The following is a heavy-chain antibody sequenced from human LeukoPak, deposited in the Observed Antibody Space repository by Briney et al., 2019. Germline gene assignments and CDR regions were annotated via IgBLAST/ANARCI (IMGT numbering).Heavy chain of an antibody. Sequence: GGSPRLSCVASGFTFAGFAITWVRQAPGKGLEWVSTVSGSTGSTTYYADSVKGRFTISRDTSRNTVYLQMNSLRVEDTALYYCARVGKYRMTYSYFDFWGQGALVTVSS. V-gene: IGHV3-23*01. D-gene: IGHD2-15*01. CDR3: ARVGKYRMTYSYFDF. CDR1: GFTFAGFA. J-gene: IGHJ4*02. CDR2: VSGSTGSTT.